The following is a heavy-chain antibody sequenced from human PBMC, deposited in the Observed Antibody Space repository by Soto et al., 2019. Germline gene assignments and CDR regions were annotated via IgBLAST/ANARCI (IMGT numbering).Heavy chain of an antibody. V-gene: IGHV4-59*08. CDR3: ARHATRSYVH. CDR2: IYYTGST. J-gene: IGHJ4*02. CDR1: GGSMSRYY. D-gene: IGHD3-10*02. Sequence: SETLSLTCTVSGGSMSRYYWSWIRQPPGKGLECIGYIYYTGSTNYNPSLKSRVTISIDTSKNQISLNLTSVSAADTAVYYCARHATRSYVHWGQGTLVTVSS.